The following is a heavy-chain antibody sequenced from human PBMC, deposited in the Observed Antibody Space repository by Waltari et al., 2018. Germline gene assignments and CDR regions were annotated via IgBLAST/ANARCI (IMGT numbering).Heavy chain of an antibody. J-gene: IGHJ4*02. Sequence: QVQLQESGPGLVKPSETLFLTCTVTRGVLIMYYWIWLRQPAGKGLEWIGRIYETGTTKYNPSLESRVTLSIDTSKRHISLNLTSVTAADTAVYFCARELLHSNSFFDNWGQGTLVTVSS. CDR2: IYETGTT. CDR1: RGVLIMYY. D-gene: IGHD6-6*01. CDR3: ARELLHSNSFFDN. V-gene: IGHV4-4*07.